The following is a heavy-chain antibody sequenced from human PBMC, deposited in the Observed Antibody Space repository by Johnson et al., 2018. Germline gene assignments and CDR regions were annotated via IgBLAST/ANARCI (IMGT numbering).Heavy chain of an antibody. V-gene: IGHV4-59*01. D-gene: IGHD2-8*01. CDR2: ICYSRTP. CDR1: GGSISSYY. CDR3: ASGVSPDY. J-gene: IGHJ4*02. Sequence: QVQLVESGRGLVKPSETLFLTCTVSGGSISSYYWRWIRQPPGTGLERLGYICYSRTPTFNPSRKSRVSMSVDTSKNQFSLRLSSVTAADPAVDYRASGVSPDYWGQGTLVTVSS.